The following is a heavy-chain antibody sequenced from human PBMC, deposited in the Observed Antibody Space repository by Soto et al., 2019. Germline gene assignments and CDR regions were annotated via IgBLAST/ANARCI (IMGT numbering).Heavy chain of an antibody. CDR2: IVSGGTT. J-gene: IGHJ4*02. V-gene: IGHV3-23*01. CDR3: AKRHTTVATPANYFDY. CDR1: GFTFSAYT. D-gene: IGHD1-1*01. Sequence: EVQLLESGGELVQPGGSLRLSCAASGFTFSAYTMNWVRQAPGKGLDWVSAIVSGGTTYYADSVKGRFTIFRDDSTNTLYLQMNNLRAEDTALYYCAKRHTTVATPANYFDYWGQGTLVTVSS.